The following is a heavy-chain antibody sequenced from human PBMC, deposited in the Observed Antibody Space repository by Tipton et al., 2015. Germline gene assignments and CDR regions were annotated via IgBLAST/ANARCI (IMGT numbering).Heavy chain of an antibody. D-gene: IGHD3-16*01. CDR1: GGSFSGYY. J-gene: IGHJ4*02. Sequence: TLSLTCAVYGGSFSGYYWSWIRQSPGKGLEWIGDINDSGRTNYNPSLKSRVTISVDTSKNHFSLKLNSVTAADTAVYYCARGVGGIFEYWGQGALVTVSS. V-gene: IGHV4-34*01. CDR3: ARGVGGIFEY. CDR2: INDSGRT.